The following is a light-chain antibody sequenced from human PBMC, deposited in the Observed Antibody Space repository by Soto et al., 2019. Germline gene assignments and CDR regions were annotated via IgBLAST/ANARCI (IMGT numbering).Light chain of an antibody. V-gene: IGKV1-33*01. J-gene: IGKJ3*01. CDR3: QQYDNLPFT. Sequence: DIQMTQSPSSLSASVGDRVTITCQASQDITFCLNWYQQKPGKAPKLLIYDASNLETGVPSRFSGSGSGTDFTFTITSLQPDDFATYYCQQYDNLPFTFGPGTKVDLK. CDR1: QDITFC. CDR2: DAS.